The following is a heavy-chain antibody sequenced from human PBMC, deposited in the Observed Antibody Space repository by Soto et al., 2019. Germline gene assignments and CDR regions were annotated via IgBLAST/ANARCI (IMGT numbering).Heavy chain of an antibody. CDR2: MNDSGST. J-gene: IGHJ3*01. D-gene: IGHD3-10*01. V-gene: IGHV4-34*01. Sequence: PSETLSLTCGVYGVSLSVYYWIWSRQPPGKGLEWRGEMNDSGSTNYNPSLKSRVTISVDTSKNQFSLKLSSVTAADTAVYFCARGHYYYALDVWVQRPMLHVSS. CDR3: ARGHYYYALDV. CDR1: GVSLSVYY.